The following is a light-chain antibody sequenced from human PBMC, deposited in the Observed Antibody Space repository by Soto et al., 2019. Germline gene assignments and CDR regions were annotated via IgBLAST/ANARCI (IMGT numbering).Light chain of an antibody. CDR1: SSDVGGYYY. CDR2: EVS. J-gene: IGLJ1*01. Sequence: QSALTQPPSASESPGQSVTISCTGTSSDVGGYYYVSWYQQHPGKAPKLMIYEVSKRPSGVPDRFSGSKSGNTASLTVSGLQAEDEADYYCSSYAGTNTPYVFGTGTKLTVL. CDR3: SSYAGTNTPYV. V-gene: IGLV2-8*01.